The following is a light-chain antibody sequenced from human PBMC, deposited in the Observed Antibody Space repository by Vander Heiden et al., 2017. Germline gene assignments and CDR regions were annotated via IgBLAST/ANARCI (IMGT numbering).Light chain of an antibody. CDR1: QTISRW. V-gene: IGKV1-5*03. CDR2: KAS. Sequence: DIQMTQSPSTLSAPLGDRATITCRASQTISRWLAWYQQKPGKAPKLLIYKASRLERGVPSRFSGSGGGTEITLTISSLQPDDVASYCRHQYSSDSTFGQGTKLEIK. J-gene: IGKJ1*01. CDR3: HQYSSDST.